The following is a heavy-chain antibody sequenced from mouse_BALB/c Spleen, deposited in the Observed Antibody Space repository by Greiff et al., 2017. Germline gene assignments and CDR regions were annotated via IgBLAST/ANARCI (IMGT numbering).Heavy chain of an antibody. V-gene: IGHV3-2*02. Sequence: DVKLVESGPGLVKPSQSLSLTCTVTGYSITSDYAWNWIRQFPGNKLEWMGYISYSGSTSYNPSLKSRISITRDTSKNQFFLQLNSVTTEDTATYYCANGNYRSYAMDYWGQGTSVTVSS. CDR1: GYSITSDYA. J-gene: IGHJ4*01. D-gene: IGHD2-1*01. CDR3: ANGNYRSYAMDY. CDR2: ISYSGST.